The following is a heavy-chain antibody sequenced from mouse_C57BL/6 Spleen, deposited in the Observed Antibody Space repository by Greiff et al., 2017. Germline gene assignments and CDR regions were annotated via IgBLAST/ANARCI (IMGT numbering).Heavy chain of an antibody. D-gene: IGHD1-1*01. CDR1: GYTFTSYW. Sequence: QVQLQQPGAELVKPGASVKLSCKASGYTFTSYWMQWVKQRPGQGLEWIGEIDPSDSYTNYNQKFNGKATLTVDTSSSTAYMQLSSLTSEDSAVYYCARSHYGSSFLYAMDYWGQGTSVTVSS. J-gene: IGHJ4*01. CDR2: IDPSDSYT. V-gene: IGHV1-50*01. CDR3: ARSHYGSSFLYAMDY.